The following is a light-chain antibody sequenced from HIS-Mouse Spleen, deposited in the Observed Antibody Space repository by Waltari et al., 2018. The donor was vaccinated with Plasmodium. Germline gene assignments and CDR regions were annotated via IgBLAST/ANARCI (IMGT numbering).Light chain of an antibody. CDR2: DAS. J-gene: IGKJ2*01. CDR1: QDISNY. CDR3: QQYDNLPYT. V-gene: IGKV1-33*01. Sequence: DIQMTQSPSSLSASVGDRVPITCQASQDISNYLNWYQQKPGKAPKHLIYDASNLETGVPSRFSGSGSGTDFTFTISSLQPEDIATYYCQQYDNLPYTFGQGTKLEIK.